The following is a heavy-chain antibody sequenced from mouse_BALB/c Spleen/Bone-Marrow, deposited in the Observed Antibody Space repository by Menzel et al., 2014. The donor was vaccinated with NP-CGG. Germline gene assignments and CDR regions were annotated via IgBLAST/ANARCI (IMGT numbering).Heavy chain of an antibody. CDR2: INPSSAYT. Sequence: VKVVESGAELARPGASVKMSCQASGCTFTRYTMHWEKQRPGQGLEWIGYINPSSAYTNYNQKFKDKATLTADKSSSTAYMQLSSLTSEDSAVYYCTIRYYAMDYWGQGTSVTVSS. CDR1: GCTFTRYT. CDR3: TIRYYAMDY. J-gene: IGHJ4*01. D-gene: IGHD1-1*01. V-gene: IGHV1-4*01.